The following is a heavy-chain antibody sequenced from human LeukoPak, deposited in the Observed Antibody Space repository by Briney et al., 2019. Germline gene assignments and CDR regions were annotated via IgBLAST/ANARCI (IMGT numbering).Heavy chain of an antibody. CDR1: GGSFSGYY. Sequence: SETLSLTCAVYGGSFSGYYWSWIRQPPGKGLEWIGEINHSGSTNYNPSLKSRVTISVDTSKNQFSLKLSSVSAADTAVYYCARGFDFWSGYYTGYNWFDPWGQGTQVTVSS. D-gene: IGHD3-3*01. CDR2: INHSGST. CDR3: ARGFDFWSGYYTGYNWFDP. J-gene: IGHJ5*02. V-gene: IGHV4-34*01.